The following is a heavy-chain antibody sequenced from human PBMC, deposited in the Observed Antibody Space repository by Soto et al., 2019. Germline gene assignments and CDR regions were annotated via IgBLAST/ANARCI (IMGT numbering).Heavy chain of an antibody. V-gene: IGHV3-30*18. CDR3: AKDAEYSGLFDS. Sequence: LRLSCAASGFTFGSYGVHWVRQAPGKGLEWVAAISYDGSNKYYADSVKGRFTISRDNSKNTLYVQMSSLRAEDTAVYFCAKDAEYSGLFDSWGQGTLVTVSS. D-gene: IGHD1-26*01. J-gene: IGHJ5*01. CDR1: GFTFGSYG. CDR2: ISYDGSNK.